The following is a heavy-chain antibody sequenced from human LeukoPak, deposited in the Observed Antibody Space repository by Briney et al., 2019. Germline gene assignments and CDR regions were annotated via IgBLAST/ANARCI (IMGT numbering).Heavy chain of an antibody. V-gene: IGHV4-39*01. J-gene: IGHJ5*02. CDR1: GGSISSGGYY. CDR3: ARSSSYNDAVQYNPSWFGP. CDR2: INHSGTT. Sequence: SETLSLTCTVSGGSISSGGYYWSWIRQHPGKGLEWIGEINHSGTTNYNPSLKSRVAISIDTSRNQFSLKLTSVTAADTAVYYCARSSSYNDAVQYNPSWFGPWGQGTLVAVSS. D-gene: IGHD3-10*01.